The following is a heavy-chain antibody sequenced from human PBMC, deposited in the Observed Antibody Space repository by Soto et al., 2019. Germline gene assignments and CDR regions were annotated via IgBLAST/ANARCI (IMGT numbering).Heavy chain of an antibody. CDR2: IYWDGDE. J-gene: IGHJ4*02. CDR3: AHGSCTSADCYPNPYLAY. D-gene: IGHD2-2*01. CDR1: GFSLSTSAEG. V-gene: IGHV2-5*02. Sequence: QITLKVSGPTLVKPTQTLTLTCTFSGFSLSTSAEGGGWIRQPPGKALEWLALIYWDGDERSSPSLKSSLTITKDTSKNQVVLTMTNMDPADTATYSCAHGSCTSADCYPNPYLAYWGQGILVTVSS.